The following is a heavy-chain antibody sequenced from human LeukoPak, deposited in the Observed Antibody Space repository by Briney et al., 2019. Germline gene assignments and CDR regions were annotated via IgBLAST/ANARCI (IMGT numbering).Heavy chain of an antibody. V-gene: IGHV3-48*04. CDR2: FSSTDTTT. CDR1: GFTFSSYW. Sequence: GGSLRLSCAASGFTFSSYWMSWVRQASGKGLEWLSYFSSTDTTTHYADSAKGRFTISRDNAKNSLYLQMTSLRAEDTAVYYCTRVEMTGYWFFDLWGRGTLVTVSS. CDR3: TRVEMTGYWFFDL. D-gene: IGHD3-9*01. J-gene: IGHJ2*01.